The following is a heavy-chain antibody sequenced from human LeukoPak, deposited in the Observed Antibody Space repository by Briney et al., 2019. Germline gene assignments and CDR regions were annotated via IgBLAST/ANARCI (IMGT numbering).Heavy chain of an antibody. J-gene: IGHJ4*02. V-gene: IGHV1-69*13. D-gene: IGHD5-18*01. Sequence: SVKVSCKASGGTFSSYAISWVRQAPGQGLEWMGGIIPIFGTANYAQKFQGRDTITADESTSTAYMELSSLRSEDTAVYYCARPLDVDTAMVRLDYWGQGTLVTVSS. CDR3: ARPLDVDTAMVRLDY. CDR1: GGTFSSYA. CDR2: IIPIFGTA.